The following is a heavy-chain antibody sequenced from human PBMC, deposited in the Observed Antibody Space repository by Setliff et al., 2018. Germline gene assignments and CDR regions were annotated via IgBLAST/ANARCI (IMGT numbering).Heavy chain of an antibody. CDR2: ISGSAQTT. J-gene: IGHJ4*02. Sequence: GGSLRLSCAASGFTFSSYGMHWVRQAPGKGLEWVSMISGSAQTTYYADSVKGRFTISRDNSKNTVYLEMNSLRAEDTAVYYCAKRGPYCSGGTCHYYFDYWGQGTLVTVSS. CDR3: AKRGPYCSGGTCHYYFDY. D-gene: IGHD2-15*01. V-gene: IGHV3-23*01. CDR1: GFTFSSYG.